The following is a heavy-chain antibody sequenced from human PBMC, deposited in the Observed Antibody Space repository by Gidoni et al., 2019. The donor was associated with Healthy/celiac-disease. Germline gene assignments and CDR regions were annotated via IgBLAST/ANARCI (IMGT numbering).Heavy chain of an antibody. D-gene: IGHD1-26*01. V-gene: IGHV1-2*06. J-gene: IGHJ4*02. CDR3: ARSGSYSYLDY. Sequence: QVQLVQSGAEVTKPGASVKVACKASGYPFTVDYMHWVRQAPGQGLEWMGRINPNIGGTNYAQKFQGMVTMTRDTSISTAYIERSRLRSDDTAVYYCARSGSYSYLDYWGQGTLVTVSS. CDR2: INPNIGGT. CDR1: GYPFTVDY.